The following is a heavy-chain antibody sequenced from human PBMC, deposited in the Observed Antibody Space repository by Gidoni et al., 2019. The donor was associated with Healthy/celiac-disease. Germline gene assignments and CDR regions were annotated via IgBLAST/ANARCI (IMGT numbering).Heavy chain of an antibody. J-gene: IGHJ4*02. CDR2: ISISSSTI. CDR1: GVTFSSYR. V-gene: IGHV3-48*02. Sequence: EVQLVESGGGLVQPVGSLRRSGAASGVTFSSYRMNWVRKAPGKGLEWFSYISISSSTIYDADSVKGRCTISRDNAKNSLYLQMNSLRDEDTAVYYCAREGGWLQKSLDFDYWGQGTLVTVSS. CDR3: AREGGWLQKSLDFDY. D-gene: IGHD5-12*01.